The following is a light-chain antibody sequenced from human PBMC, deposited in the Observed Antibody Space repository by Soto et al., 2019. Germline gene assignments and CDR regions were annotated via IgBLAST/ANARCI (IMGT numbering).Light chain of an antibody. CDR3: QQYNNWPSIT. Sequence: EIVLTQSPATLSLSPGEGPTLSCRASQSVSSYLAWYQQKPGQAPRLLIYGASTRAAGIPARFSGSGSGTEFTLTISSLQSEDFAVYYCQQYNNWPSITFGQGTRLEIK. CDR2: GAS. V-gene: IGKV3-15*01. J-gene: IGKJ5*01. CDR1: QSVSSY.